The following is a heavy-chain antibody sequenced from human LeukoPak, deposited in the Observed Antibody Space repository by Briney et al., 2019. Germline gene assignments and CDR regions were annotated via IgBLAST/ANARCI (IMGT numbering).Heavy chain of an antibody. D-gene: IGHD3-22*01. Sequence: ASVKVSCKASGYTFTSYDINWVRQATGQGLEWMGWMNPNSGNTGYAQKFQGRVTMTRNTSISTAYMELSSLRSEDTAAYYCAREGPAPYYYDSSGYYGAFDIWGQGTMVTVSS. J-gene: IGHJ3*02. CDR2: MNPNSGNT. V-gene: IGHV1-8*01. CDR1: GYTFTSYD. CDR3: AREGPAPYYYDSSGYYGAFDI.